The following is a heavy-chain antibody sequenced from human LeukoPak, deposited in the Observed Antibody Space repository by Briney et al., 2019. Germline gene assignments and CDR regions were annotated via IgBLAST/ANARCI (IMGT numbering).Heavy chain of an antibody. D-gene: IGHD3-10*01. V-gene: IGHV4-30-4*01. CDR1: GGSIGSGDYY. Sequence: SETLSLTCTVSGGSIGSGDYYWSWIRQPPGKGLEWIGYIYYSGSTYYIPSPSSRLTISIDTSKSQFSLRLSSVTAADTAVYYCAGLLMVRGVKVAMDVWGQGTTVTVSS. CDR3: AGLLMVRGVKVAMDV. CDR2: IYYSGST. J-gene: IGHJ6*02.